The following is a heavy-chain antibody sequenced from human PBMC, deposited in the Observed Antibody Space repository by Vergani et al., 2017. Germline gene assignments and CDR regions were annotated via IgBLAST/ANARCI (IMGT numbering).Heavy chain of an antibody. CDR1: GFTFSHYS. J-gene: IGHJ4*02. Sequence: EVQMVESGGGLVKPGGSLRLSCVASGFTFSHYSMNWVRQAPGKGLEWVGRIKSKTDGGTTDYAAPVKGRFTISRDDSKNTLYLQMNSLKTEDTAVYYCTYSSSWYGPPLVDYWGQGTLVTVSS. D-gene: IGHD6-13*01. CDR2: IKSKTDGGTT. V-gene: IGHV3-15*01. CDR3: TYSSSWYGPPLVDY.